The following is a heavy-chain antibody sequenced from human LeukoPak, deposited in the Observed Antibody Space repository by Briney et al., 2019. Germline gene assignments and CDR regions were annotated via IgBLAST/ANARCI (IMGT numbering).Heavy chain of an antibody. Sequence: GASVKVSCKASGYTFTSYDINWVRQATGQGLEWMGWMNPNSGNTGYAQKFQGRVTITGHTSISTAYMELSSLRSEDTAVYYCARGPTWTWNYYYFDYWGQGTLVTVSS. CDR3: ARGPTWTWNYYYFDY. D-gene: IGHD1-7*01. V-gene: IGHV1-8*03. J-gene: IGHJ4*02. CDR1: GYTFTSYD. CDR2: MNPNSGNT.